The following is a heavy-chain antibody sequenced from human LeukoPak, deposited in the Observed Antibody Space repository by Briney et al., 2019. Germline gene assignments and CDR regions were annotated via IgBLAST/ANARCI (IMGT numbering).Heavy chain of an antibody. CDR3: ARDGNSHTDYSNHYFDY. CDR1: GGTFSSYA. J-gene: IGHJ4*02. V-gene: IGHV1-69*04. CDR2: IIPILGIA. Sequence: SVKVSCKASGGTFSSYAIRWVRQAPGQGLEWMGRIIPILGIANYAQKFQGRVTITADKSTSTAYMELSSLRSEDTAVYYCARDGNSHTDYSNHYFDYWGQGTLVTVSS. D-gene: IGHD4-11*01.